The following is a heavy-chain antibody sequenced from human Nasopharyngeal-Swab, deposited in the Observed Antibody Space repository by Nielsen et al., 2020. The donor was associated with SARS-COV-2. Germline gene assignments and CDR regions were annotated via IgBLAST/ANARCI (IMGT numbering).Heavy chain of an antibody. D-gene: IGHD3-9*01. CDR2: IYYSGST. J-gene: IGHJ3*02. Sequence: SETLSLTCTVSGGSISSSSYYWGWIRQPPGKGLEWIGRIYYSGSTYYNPSLKSRVTISVDTSKNQFSLKLSSVTAADTAVYYCARQAELRYFDWLLSALGFDSWGQGKMVSVSS. CDR3: ARQAELRYFDWLLSALGFDS. V-gene: IGHV4-39*01. CDR1: GGSISSSSYY.